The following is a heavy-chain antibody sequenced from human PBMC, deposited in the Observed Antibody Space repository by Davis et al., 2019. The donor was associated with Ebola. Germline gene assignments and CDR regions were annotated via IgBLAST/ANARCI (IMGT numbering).Heavy chain of an antibody. CDR1: GGSISSYY. J-gene: IGHJ4*02. D-gene: IGHD1-26*01. CDR2: IYYSGST. V-gene: IGHV4-59*01. Sequence: PSETLSLTCTVSGGSISSYYWSWIRQPPGKGLEWIGYIYYSGSTNYNPSLKSRVTISVDTSKNQFSLKLSSVTAADTAVYYCARVRDLGDFDYWGQGTLVTVSS. CDR3: ARVRDLGDFDY.